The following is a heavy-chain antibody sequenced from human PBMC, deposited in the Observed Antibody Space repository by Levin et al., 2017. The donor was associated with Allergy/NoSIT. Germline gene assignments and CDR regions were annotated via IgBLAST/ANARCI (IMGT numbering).Heavy chain of an antibody. J-gene: IGHJ6*03. CDR3: ARVGIDFWGVYQKSWGYMDV. V-gene: IGHV1-18*01. CDR2: ISAYNGNT. CDR1: GYTFRVYG. D-gene: IGHD3-3*01. Sequence: ASVKVSCKASGYTFRVYGISWVRQAPGQGLEWMGWISAYNGNTNYAQKFQGRVTMTIQTSTNTAYMELRSLRSDDTAVYYCARVGIDFWGVYQKSWGYMDVWGQGTTVTVSS.